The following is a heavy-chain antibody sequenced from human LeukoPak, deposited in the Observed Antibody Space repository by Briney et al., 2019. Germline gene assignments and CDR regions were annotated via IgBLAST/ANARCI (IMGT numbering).Heavy chain of an antibody. Sequence: PSQTLSLTCTVSGCSISSGDYYWSWIRQPPGQGLEWIGYIYYSGSTYYNPSLKSQVTMSVDTSKNQFSLKLSSVTAADTAVYYCASLNLAAAATFDYWGQGTLVTVSS. J-gene: IGHJ4*02. CDR1: GCSISSGDYY. CDR3: ASLNLAAAATFDY. D-gene: IGHD6-13*01. V-gene: IGHV4-30-4*01. CDR2: IYYSGST.